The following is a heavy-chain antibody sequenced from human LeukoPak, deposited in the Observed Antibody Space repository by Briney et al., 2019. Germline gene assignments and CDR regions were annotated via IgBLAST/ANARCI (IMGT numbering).Heavy chain of an antibody. D-gene: IGHD3-22*01. CDR2: IFSGDST. CDR1: GFSVDGNY. CDR3: ALTYYFDRRGYSDFDY. V-gene: IGHV3-53*01. J-gene: IGHJ4*02. Sequence: GGSLRLSCEVSGFSVDGNYMTWVRQVPGRGLEWVALIFSGDSTDYPDSVKGRFTISRDKSKNTLHLQMDSLRPEDTAMYYCALTYYFDRRGYSDFDYWGQGALVTVSS.